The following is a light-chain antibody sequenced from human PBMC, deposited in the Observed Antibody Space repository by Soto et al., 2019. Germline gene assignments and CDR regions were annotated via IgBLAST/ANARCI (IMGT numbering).Light chain of an antibody. Sequence: DIVMTQSPDSLAVSLGERATINCKSSQSVLYSPNTKNYLAWYQQKPGHPPKLVIYWASTRESGVPDRFSGSGSGTDFTLTISSLQAEDVAAYYCQQYYSSPLTFGQGTRLEIK. J-gene: IGKJ5*01. CDR2: WAS. V-gene: IGKV4-1*01. CDR3: QQYYSSPLT. CDR1: QSVLYSPNTKNY.